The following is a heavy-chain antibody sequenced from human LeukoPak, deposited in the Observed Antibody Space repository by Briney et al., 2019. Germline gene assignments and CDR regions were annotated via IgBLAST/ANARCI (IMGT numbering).Heavy chain of an antibody. CDR3: ARETGGNWNRIDY. CDR1: GFTVSSNY. J-gene: IGHJ4*02. V-gene: IGHV3-53*01. D-gene: IGHD1/OR15-1a*01. Sequence: GGSLRLSCAASGFTVSSNYMSWVRQAPGKGLEWVSVVYSGGSTYYADSVKGRFTISRDNSKNTLYLQMNSLRAEDTAVYYCARETGGNWNRIDYWGQGTLVTVSS. CDR2: VYSGGST.